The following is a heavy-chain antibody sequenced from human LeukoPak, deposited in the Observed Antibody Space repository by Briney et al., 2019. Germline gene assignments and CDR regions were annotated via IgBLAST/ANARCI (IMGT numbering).Heavy chain of an antibody. J-gene: IGHJ3*02. V-gene: IGHV1-46*01. Sequence: GASVKDSFKSSGYTFTNYYIHWVRQAPGQGLEWMALINPSGGSTHYAQKFQGRVTVTRDTSTSTVYMELTSLRSEDTAVYYCACLPYAFDIWGQGTMVTVSS. CDR1: GYTFTNYY. CDR3: ACLPYAFDI. CDR2: INPSGGST.